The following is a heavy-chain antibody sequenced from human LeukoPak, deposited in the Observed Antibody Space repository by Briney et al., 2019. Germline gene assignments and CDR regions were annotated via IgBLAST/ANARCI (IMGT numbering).Heavy chain of an antibody. CDR3: ARAVFSGSYYYYSYMDV. CDR2: IKEDGSEK. CDR1: GFAFNDYW. J-gene: IGHJ6*03. V-gene: IGHV3-7*01. D-gene: IGHD1-26*01. Sequence: GGSLRLSCAASGFAFNDYWMSWVRQAPGKGLEWVANIKEDGSEKYYVDSVKGRFTISRDNAKNSLYLQMNSLRAEDTAVFYCARAVFSGSYYYYSYMDVWGKGTTVTV.